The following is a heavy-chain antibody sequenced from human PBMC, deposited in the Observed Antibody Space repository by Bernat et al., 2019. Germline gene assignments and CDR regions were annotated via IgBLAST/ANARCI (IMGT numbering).Heavy chain of an antibody. Sequence: EVQLVESGGGFVQPGGSLRLSCAASGFTFSNYWMHWVRQAPGKGLVWVSRISSDGSTTSYADSVKGRFTISRDNAKNTLFLQMNSLSAEDTAVYFCAREGSDTPYHWFDPWGQGTLVTVSS. J-gene: IGHJ5*02. D-gene: IGHD5-18*01. V-gene: IGHV3-74*01. CDR1: GFTFSNYW. CDR2: ISSDGSTT. CDR3: AREGSDTPYHWFDP.